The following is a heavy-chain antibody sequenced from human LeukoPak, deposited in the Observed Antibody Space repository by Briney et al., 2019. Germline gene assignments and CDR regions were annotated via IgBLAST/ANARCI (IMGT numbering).Heavy chain of an antibody. D-gene: IGHD2-15*01. J-gene: IGHJ4*02. CDR3: ATDIVVVVAATAPFDY. CDR2: ISAYNGNT. V-gene: IGHV1-18*01. CDR1: GYTFTSYG. Sequence: ASVKVSCKASGYTFTSYGISWVRQAPGQGLEWMGWISAYNGNTNYAQKLQGRVTMTADTSTSTAYMELRSLRSDDTAVYYCATDIVVVVAATAPFDYWGQGTLVTVSS.